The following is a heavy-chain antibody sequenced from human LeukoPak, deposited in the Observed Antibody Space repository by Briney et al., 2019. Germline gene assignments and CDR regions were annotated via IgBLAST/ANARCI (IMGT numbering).Heavy chain of an antibody. CDR2: ISSSDTTI. CDR3: ARSRRDNYYYYYGMDV. Sequence: PGGSLRLSCAASGFTFSSYEMTWVRQAPGKGLGWGSNISSSDTTIHYADSVKGRFTISRDNARNSLYLQMNSLRAEDTAVYYCARSRRDNYYYYYGMDVWGQGTTVTVSS. D-gene: IGHD5-24*01. J-gene: IGHJ6*02. V-gene: IGHV3-48*03. CDR1: GFTFSSYE.